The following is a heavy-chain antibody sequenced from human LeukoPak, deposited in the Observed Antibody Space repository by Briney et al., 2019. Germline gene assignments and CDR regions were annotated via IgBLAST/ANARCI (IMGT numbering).Heavy chain of an antibody. CDR3: ARGHWIYYDSSGYYPDY. CDR2: MNPNSGNT. Sequence: ASVKVSCKASGYTFTSYDINWVRQATGQGLEWMGWMNPNSGNTGYAQKFQGRVTMTRNTSISTAYMELSSLRSEDKAVYYGARGHWIYYDSSGYYPDYWGQGTLVTVSS. J-gene: IGHJ4*02. D-gene: IGHD3-22*01. CDR1: GYTFTSYD. V-gene: IGHV1-8*01.